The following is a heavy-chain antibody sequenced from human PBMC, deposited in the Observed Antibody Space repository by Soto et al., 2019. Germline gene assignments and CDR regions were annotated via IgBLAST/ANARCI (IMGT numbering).Heavy chain of an antibody. CDR1: GYTFTGYY. J-gene: IGHJ5*02. CDR2: INPNSGGT. CDR3: ASAMWELLHWFDP. V-gene: IGHV1-2*02. Sequence: ASVKVSCKASGYTFTGYYMHWVRQAPGQGLEWMGWINPNSGGTNYAQKFQGRVTMARDASISTAYMELSRLRSDDTAVYYCASAMWELLHWFDPWGQGTLVTVSS. D-gene: IGHD1-26*01.